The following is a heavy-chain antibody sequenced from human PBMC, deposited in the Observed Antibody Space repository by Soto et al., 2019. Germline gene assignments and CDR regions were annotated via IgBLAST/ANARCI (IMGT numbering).Heavy chain of an antibody. J-gene: IGHJ4*02. CDR1: GGSFSSGGYY. CDR2: IYYSGST. V-gene: IGHV4-31*03. Sequence: QVQLQEAGPGLVKPSQTLSLTCTVSGGSFSSGGYYWSWIRQHPGTGLEWIGYIYYSGSTYYNPSLKSRVTISGDTSKKQFALKLSSVTAADTAVYYCARRLDGYNPFYCFDYWGQGTLVTVSS. D-gene: IGHD5-12*01. CDR3: ARRLDGYNPFYCFDY.